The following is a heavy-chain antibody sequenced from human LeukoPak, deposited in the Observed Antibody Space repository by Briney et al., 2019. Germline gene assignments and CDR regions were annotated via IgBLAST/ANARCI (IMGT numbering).Heavy chain of an antibody. D-gene: IGHD5-24*01. V-gene: IGHV6-1*01. CDR3: AREPVVEMATISYFDY. Sequence: SQTLSLTCAISGDSVSNNSAVWNWIRQSPSRGLEWLGRTYYRSKWYNDYGASVKSRITVNPDTSKNQFSLQLNSVTPEDTAVYYCAREPVVEMATISYFDYWGQGTLVTVSS. CDR2: TYYRSKWYN. J-gene: IGHJ4*02. CDR1: GDSVSNNSAV.